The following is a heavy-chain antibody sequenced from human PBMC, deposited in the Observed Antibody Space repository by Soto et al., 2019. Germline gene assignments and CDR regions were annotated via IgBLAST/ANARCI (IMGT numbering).Heavy chain of an antibody. CDR3: ARVTAPYSGSYYDY. D-gene: IGHD1-26*01. Sequence: QVQLVQSGAEVKKPGSSVKVSCKASGGTFSSYAISWVRQAPGQGLEWMGGIIPIFGTANYAQKFQGRVTXXAXEXXSTAYMELSSLRSEDTAVYYCARVTAPYSGSYYDYWGQGTLVTVSS. CDR1: GGTFSSYA. V-gene: IGHV1-69*12. J-gene: IGHJ4*02. CDR2: IIPIFGTA.